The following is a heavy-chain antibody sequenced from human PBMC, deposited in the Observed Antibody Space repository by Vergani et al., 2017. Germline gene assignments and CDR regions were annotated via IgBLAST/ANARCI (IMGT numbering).Heavy chain of an antibody. V-gene: IGHV3-53*02. CDR1: GFTVSSNY. CDR2: IYSGGST. J-gene: IGHJ6*02. CDR3: AGGGNTGYYYGMDV. D-gene: IGHD4-23*01. Sequence: EVQLVETGGGLIQPGGSLRLSCAASGFTVSSNYMSWVRQAPGKGLEWVSVIYSGGSTYYADSVKGRFTISRDNSKNTLYLQMNSLRAEDTAVYYCAGGGNTGYYYGMDVWGQGTTVTVSS.